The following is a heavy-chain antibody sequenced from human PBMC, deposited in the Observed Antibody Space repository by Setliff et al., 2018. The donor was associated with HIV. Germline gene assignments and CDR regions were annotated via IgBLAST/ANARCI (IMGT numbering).Heavy chain of an antibody. V-gene: IGHV1-46*01. D-gene: IGHD3-22*01. CDR1: GYIFSGYY. Sequence: ASVKVSCKASGYIFSGYYLHWVRQAPGQGLEWMGMINPSGASTSYAQKFQGRVTMTRDTSTSTVYMELSSLRFEDTAVYYCARNYYDRSGHHPDYWGQGTLVTVSS. CDR3: ARNYYDRSGHHPDY. CDR2: INPSGAST. J-gene: IGHJ4*02.